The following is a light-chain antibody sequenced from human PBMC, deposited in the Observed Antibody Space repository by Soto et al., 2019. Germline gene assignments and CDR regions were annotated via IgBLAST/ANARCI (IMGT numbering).Light chain of an antibody. J-gene: IGKJ3*01. CDR2: WAS. CDR1: RSVLYSSNNKNY. Sequence: DIVMTQAPDSLALSLGERATINCKSSRSVLYSSNNKNYLAWYQQKPGQSPKLLIYWASTRESGVPDRFSGSGSGTDFTLTISSLQAEDVAVYYCQQYHSTPFIFGPGTKVDIK. V-gene: IGKV4-1*01. CDR3: QQYHSTPFI.